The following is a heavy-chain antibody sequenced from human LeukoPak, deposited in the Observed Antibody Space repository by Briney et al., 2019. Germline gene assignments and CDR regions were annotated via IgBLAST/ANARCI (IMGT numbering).Heavy chain of an antibody. V-gene: IGHV3-30*02. CDR3: ARDPYSGSYAAYYYYYMDV. J-gene: IGHJ6*03. CDR1: GFTFRSYG. D-gene: IGHD1-26*01. CDR2: IRYDGSNK. Sequence: GGSLRLSCAASGFTFRSYGVHWVRQAPGKGLEWVAFIRYDGSNKYYADSVKGRFTISRDNAKDSLYLQMNSLRAEDAALYFCARDPYSGSYAAYYYYYMDVWGKGTTVTISS.